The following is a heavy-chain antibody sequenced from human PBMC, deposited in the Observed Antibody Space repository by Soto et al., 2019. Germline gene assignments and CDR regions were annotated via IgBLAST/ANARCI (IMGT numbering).Heavy chain of an antibody. V-gene: IGHV4-59*08. CDR3: ASLNFDILTGYYAFDR. J-gene: IGHJ3*01. CDR2: ISYSGST. Sequence: SETLSLTCTVSGGSISGDYWSWIRQSPEKGLEYIGYISYSGSTNYNPSLKSRVTTSLDTSKNQFSLKLSSVTAADTAIYYCASLNFDILTGYYAFDRWGQGTMVTVSS. CDR1: GGSISGDY. D-gene: IGHD3-9*01.